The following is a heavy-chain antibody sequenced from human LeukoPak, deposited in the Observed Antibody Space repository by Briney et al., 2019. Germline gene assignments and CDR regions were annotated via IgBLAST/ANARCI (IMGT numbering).Heavy chain of an antibody. V-gene: IGHV3-9*01. J-gene: IGHJ5*02. D-gene: IGHD1-26*01. CDR3: AKGQERVLDWFDP. CDR1: GFTFDDYA. Sequence: GGSLSISCAASGFTFDDYAMHWVRQAPGKGLEWVSGISWNSGTIGYADSVKGRFTISRDNAKNSLYLQMNSLRAEDTALYYCAKGQERVLDWFDPWGQGTLVTVSS. CDR2: ISWNSGTI.